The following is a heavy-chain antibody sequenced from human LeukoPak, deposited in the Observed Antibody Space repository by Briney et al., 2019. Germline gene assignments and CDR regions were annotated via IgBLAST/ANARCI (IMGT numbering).Heavy chain of an antibody. D-gene: IGHD2-2*01. Sequence: GEPLKISCKGSGYSFTSYWIGWVRQMPGKGLEWMGIIYPGDSDTRYSPSFQGQVTISADKSISTAYLQWSSLKASDTAMYYCARLTGYCSSTSCYSFDYWGQGTLVTVSS. V-gene: IGHV5-51*01. J-gene: IGHJ4*02. CDR3: ARLTGYCSSTSCYSFDY. CDR2: IYPGDSDT. CDR1: GYSFTSYW.